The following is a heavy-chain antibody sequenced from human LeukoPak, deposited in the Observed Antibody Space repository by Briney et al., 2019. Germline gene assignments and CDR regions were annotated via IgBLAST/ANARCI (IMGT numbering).Heavy chain of an antibody. CDR2: IREDGSEK. V-gene: IGHV3-7*03. Sequence: SGGPLRLSCAASGFTHSRYWMHGLRQAPGKGLVWVANIREDGSEKDCVDSVKGRFTISRDNAKNSLYLQMNSLRVEDTAVYYCARADRYGTSWYGRVDYWGQGTLVTVSS. D-gene: IGHD6-13*01. J-gene: IGHJ4*02. CDR3: ARADRYGTSWYGRVDY. CDR1: GFTHSRYW.